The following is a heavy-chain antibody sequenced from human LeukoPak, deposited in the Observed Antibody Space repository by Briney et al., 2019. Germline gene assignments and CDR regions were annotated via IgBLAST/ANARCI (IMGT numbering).Heavy chain of an antibody. V-gene: IGHV3-23*01. CDR2: ISGSGGST. CDR1: GFTFSSYA. CDR3: AKLGGLRFLEWLPYFDY. J-gene: IGHJ4*02. D-gene: IGHD3-3*01. Sequence: GGSLRLSCAASGFTFSSYAMSWVRQAPGKGLEWVSAISGSGGSTYYADSVKGRFTISRDNSKNTLYLQMNSLRAEDTAVYYCAKLGGLRFLEWLPYFDYWGQGTLVTVSS.